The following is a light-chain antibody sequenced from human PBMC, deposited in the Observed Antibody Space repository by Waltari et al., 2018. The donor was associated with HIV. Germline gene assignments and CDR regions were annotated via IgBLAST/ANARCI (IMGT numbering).Light chain of an antibody. CDR2: EVS. J-gene: IGLJ2*01. V-gene: IGLV2-8*01. Sequence: QSALTQPPSASGSPGQSVTISCAGTSSYIGLHNFVSWYQHHPGKAPKLMISEVSRRPSGVPDRFSGSKSGNTASLTVSGLQAEDEAAYYCFSYAGNNYLLFGGGTKLTVL. CDR1: SSYIGLHNF. CDR3: FSYAGNNYLL.